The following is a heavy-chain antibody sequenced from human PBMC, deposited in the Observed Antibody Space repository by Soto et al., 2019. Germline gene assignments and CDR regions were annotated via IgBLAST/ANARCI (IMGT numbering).Heavy chain of an antibody. CDR2: ISWNSGSI. V-gene: IGHV3-9*01. CDR3: AKDIGYCSSTSCYGGGFDY. CDR1: GFTFDDYA. J-gene: IGHJ4*02. Sequence: EVQLVESGGGLVQPGRSLRLSCAASGFTFDDYAMHWVRQAPGKGLEWVSGISWNSGSIGYADSVKGRFTISRDNAKNSLYLQMNSLRAEETALYYCAKDIGYCSSTSCYGGGFDYWGQGTLVTVSS. D-gene: IGHD2-2*01.